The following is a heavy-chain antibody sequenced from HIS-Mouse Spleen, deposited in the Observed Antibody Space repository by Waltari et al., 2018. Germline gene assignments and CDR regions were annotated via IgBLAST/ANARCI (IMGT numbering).Heavy chain of an antibody. J-gene: IGHJ3*02. Sequence: QVQLVQSGAEVKKPGASVKVSCKASGYTVTGYYMHWVRPAPGQGLEWMGWINPNSGGTNYAQKFQGRVTMTRDTSISTAYMELSRLRSDDTAVYYCARAPSDSSSDAFDIWGQGTMVTVSS. CDR1: GYTVTGYY. CDR3: ARAPSDSSSDAFDI. D-gene: IGHD3-10*01. V-gene: IGHV1-2*02. CDR2: INPNSGGT.